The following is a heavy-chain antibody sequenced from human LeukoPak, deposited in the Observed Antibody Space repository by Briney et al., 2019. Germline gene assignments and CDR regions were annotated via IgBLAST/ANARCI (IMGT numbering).Heavy chain of an antibody. CDR3: ARDLVTVTKGFDI. CDR1: DDSFSSHY. CDR2: ISYIGST. V-gene: IGHV4-59*11. Sequence: SETLSLTCAVSDDSFSSHYWTWIRQPPGKGLEWIGYISYIGSTNYNPSHKSRVTISIATSRNQFSLRLSSVTAADTAVYYCARDLVTVTKGFDIWGQGTMVSVSS. D-gene: IGHD4-17*01. J-gene: IGHJ3*02.